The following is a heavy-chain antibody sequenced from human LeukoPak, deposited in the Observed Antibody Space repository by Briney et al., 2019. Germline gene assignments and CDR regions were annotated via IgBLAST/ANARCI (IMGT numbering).Heavy chain of an antibody. Sequence: SETLSLTCTVSGGSISSGSYYWSWIRQPAGKGLEWIGRIHSSGSTTYNPSLKSRVTISVDTSKNQFSLKLTSVTAADTAVYYCAIMTTVTDWFDPWGQGTLVTVSS. J-gene: IGHJ5*02. CDR2: IHSSGST. CDR3: AIMTTVTDWFDP. V-gene: IGHV4-61*02. D-gene: IGHD4-17*01. CDR1: GGSISSGSYY.